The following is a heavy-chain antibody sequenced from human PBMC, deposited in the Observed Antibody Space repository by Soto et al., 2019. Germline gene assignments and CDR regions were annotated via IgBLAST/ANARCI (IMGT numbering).Heavy chain of an antibody. Sequence: EVQLLESGGGLVQPGGSLRLSCGASGFTCSTYGMNWVRQAPGKGLEWVSAISANGGGTYYADSVKGRFTISRDNSKNTRYLQMNSLRDEDTAVYYCAKDWQQLDYWGQGTLVTVSS. CDR2: ISANGGGT. CDR1: GFTCSTYG. J-gene: IGHJ4*02. D-gene: IGHD6-13*01. V-gene: IGHV3-23*01. CDR3: AKDWQQLDY.